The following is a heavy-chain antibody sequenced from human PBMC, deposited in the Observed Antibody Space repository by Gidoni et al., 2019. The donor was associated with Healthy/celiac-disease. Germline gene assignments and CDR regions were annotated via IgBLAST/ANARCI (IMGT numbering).Heavy chain of an antibody. Sequence: EVQLLESGGGLVQPGGSLRLSCAASGFTFSSYAMSWVRQAPGKGLEWVSAMSGRGGSTYYEDSVKGRFTISRDNSKNTLYLQMNSLRAEDTAVYYCAKDRGIVATGWFDPWGQGTLVTVSS. CDR2: MSGRGGST. CDR3: AKDRGIVATGWFDP. J-gene: IGHJ5*02. D-gene: IGHD5-12*01. V-gene: IGHV3-23*01. CDR1: GFTFSSYA.